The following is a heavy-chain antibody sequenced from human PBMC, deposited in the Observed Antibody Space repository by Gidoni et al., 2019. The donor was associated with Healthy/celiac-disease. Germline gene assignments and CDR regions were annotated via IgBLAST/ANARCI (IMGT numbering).Heavy chain of an antibody. J-gene: IGHJ4*02. V-gene: IGHV3-23*01. CDR3: AARGALAAAGNRGNY. CDR1: GFTFSSYA. Sequence: EVQLLESGGGLVQPGGSLRLSCAASGFTFSSYAMSWVRQAPVKGLEWVSAISGSGCSTYYADSVKGRFTISRDNSKNTLYLQMNSLRAEDTAVYYCAARGALAAAGNRGNYWGQGTLVTVSS. D-gene: IGHD6-13*01. CDR2: ISGSGCST.